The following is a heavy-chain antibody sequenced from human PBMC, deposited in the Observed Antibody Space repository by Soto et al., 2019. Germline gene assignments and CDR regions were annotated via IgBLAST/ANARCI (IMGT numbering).Heavy chain of an antibody. CDR2: ISTSGCST. D-gene: IGHD3-3*01. J-gene: IGHJ4*02. CDR3: TKAGDDFWSAYLYYFDY. CDR1: GFTFIIYA. V-gene: IGHV3-23*01. Sequence: GGSLSLSCSASGFTFIIYAMSWVRQAPGKGLEWVSTISTSGCSTYYADSVKGRFTISRDNSKNTLYLQMNSLRAEDTAVYYCTKAGDDFWSAYLYYFDYWGQGTLVTVSS.